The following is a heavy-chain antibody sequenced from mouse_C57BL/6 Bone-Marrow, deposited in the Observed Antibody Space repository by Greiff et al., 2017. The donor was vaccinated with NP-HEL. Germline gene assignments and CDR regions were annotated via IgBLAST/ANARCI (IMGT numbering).Heavy chain of an antibody. Sequence: EVQLVESGPGMVKPSQSLSLTCTVTGYSITSGYDWHWIRHFPGNKLEWMGYISYSGSTNYNPSLKSRISITHDTSKNHFFLKLNSVTTEDTATYYCARAFYGYPYAMDYWGQGTSVTVSS. J-gene: IGHJ4*01. CDR2: ISYSGST. D-gene: IGHD2-2*01. V-gene: IGHV3-1*01. CDR3: ARAFYGYPYAMDY. CDR1: GYSITSGYD.